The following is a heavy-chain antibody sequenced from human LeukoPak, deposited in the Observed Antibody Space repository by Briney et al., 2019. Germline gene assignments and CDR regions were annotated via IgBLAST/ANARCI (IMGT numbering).Heavy chain of an antibody. CDR1: GYTLTELS. V-gene: IGHV1-24*01. CDR2: FDPEDGET. D-gene: IGHD2-15*01. J-gene: IGHJ4*02. Sequence: ASVKVSCKVSGYTLTELSMHWVRQAPGKGLEWMGGFDPEDGETIYAQKFQGRVTMTEDTSTDTAYMELSSLRFEDTAVYYCATSSKDCSGGSCYSRTDRELDYWGQGTLVTVSS. CDR3: ATSSKDCSGGSCYSRTDRELDY.